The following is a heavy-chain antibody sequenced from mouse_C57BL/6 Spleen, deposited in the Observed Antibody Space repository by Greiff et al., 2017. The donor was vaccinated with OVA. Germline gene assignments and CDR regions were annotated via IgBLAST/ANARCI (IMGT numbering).Heavy chain of an antibody. Sequence: EVHLVESEGGLVQPGSSMKLSCTASGFTFSDYYMAWVRQVPEKGLEWVANINYDGSSTYYLDSLKSRFIISRDNAKNILYLQMSSLKSEDTATYYCARGDYDVPFAYWGQGTLVTVSA. CDR3: ARGDYDVPFAY. V-gene: IGHV5-16*01. D-gene: IGHD2-4*01. CDR1: GFTFSDYY. J-gene: IGHJ3*01. CDR2: INYDGSST.